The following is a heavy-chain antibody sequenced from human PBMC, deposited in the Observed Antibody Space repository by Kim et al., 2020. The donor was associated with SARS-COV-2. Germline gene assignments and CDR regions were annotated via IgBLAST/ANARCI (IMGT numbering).Heavy chain of an antibody. V-gene: IGHV3-15*01. CDR2: IKSKTGGGTT. CDR1: GFTFSNAW. D-gene: IGHD3-9*01. CDR3: TAVLRYFDWSLNLDV. Sequence: GGSLRLSCAASGFTFSNAWMSWVRQAPGKGLEWVGRIKSKTGGGTTDYAAPVKGRFTISRDDSKNTLYLQMNSLKTEDTAVYYCTAVLRYFDWSLNLDVWGKGTTVTVSS. J-gene: IGHJ6*04.